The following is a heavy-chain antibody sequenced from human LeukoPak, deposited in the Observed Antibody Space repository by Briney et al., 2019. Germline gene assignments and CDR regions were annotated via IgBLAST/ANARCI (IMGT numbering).Heavy chain of an antibody. J-gene: IGHJ4*02. D-gene: IGHD2-21*01. Sequence: PSETLSLTCTVSGGSISSYYWSWIRHPPGKGLERIGYIYYSGSTNYNPSLKSRLTISVDTSKNQFSLKLSSVTAADTAVYYCARGRRAVIPTYYFDYWGQGTLVTVSS. CDR1: GGSISSYY. V-gene: IGHV4-59*12. CDR3: ARGRRAVIPTYYFDY. CDR2: IYYSGST.